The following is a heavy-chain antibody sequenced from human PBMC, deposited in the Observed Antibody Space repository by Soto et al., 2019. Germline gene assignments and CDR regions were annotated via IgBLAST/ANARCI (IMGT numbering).Heavy chain of an antibody. CDR3: ARGYRSSWWD. J-gene: IGHJ4*02. CDR2: IHYRGST. D-gene: IGHD6-13*01. Sequence: QVQLQESGPGLVKPSETLSLTCIVSDGSISSSYGAWIRQPPGKGLEYIGYIHYRGSTNYNPSLRGRGTISSDTPKNQFSLTLRSVTAADTAIYYCARGYRSSWWDWGQGIPVIVSS. V-gene: IGHV4-59*01. CDR1: DGSISSSY.